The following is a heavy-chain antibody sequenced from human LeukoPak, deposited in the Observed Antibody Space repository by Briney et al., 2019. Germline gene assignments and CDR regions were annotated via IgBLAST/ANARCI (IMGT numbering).Heavy chain of an antibody. CDR3: ARDLAWGAFDY. J-gene: IGHJ4*02. D-gene: IGHD7-27*01. CDR1: GFTLSNHG. CDR2: VSPPGGGT. V-gene: IGHV3-23*01. Sequence: GGSLRLSCAASGFTLSNHGMNWVRQAPGKGLEWLSGVSPPGGGTYYADSVKGRFTISRDDSKNTLSLQMNSLRVEDTAVYYRARDLAWGAFDYWGQGTLVTVSS.